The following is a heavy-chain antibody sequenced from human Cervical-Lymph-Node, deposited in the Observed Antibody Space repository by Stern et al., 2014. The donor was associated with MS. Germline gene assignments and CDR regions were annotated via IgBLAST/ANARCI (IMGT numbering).Heavy chain of an antibody. CDR2: ISYDGSNK. CDR1: GFTFSSYG. V-gene: IGHV3-30*18. D-gene: IGHD4-17*01. CDR3: AKDLGGDYDYYYYGMDV. Sequence: MQLVESGGGVVQPGRSLRLSCAASGFTFSSYGMHWVRQAPGKGLEWVAVISYDGSNKYYADSVKGRFTISRDNSKNTLYLQMNSLRAEDTAVYYCAKDLGGDYDYYYYGMDVWGQGTTVTVSS. J-gene: IGHJ6*02.